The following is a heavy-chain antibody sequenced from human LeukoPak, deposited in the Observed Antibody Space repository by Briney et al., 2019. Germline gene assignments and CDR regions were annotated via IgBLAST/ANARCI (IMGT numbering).Heavy chain of an antibody. Sequence: GGSLRLSCAASGFTFSSYWTTWVRQAPEEGLEWVANIKPDGSVGYYVDSVRGRFIISRDNAGNSLYLQMNSLRVEDTAVYYCTQNLVAAAGDHWGQGTLLIVSS. CDR1: GFTFSSYW. D-gene: IGHD6-13*01. V-gene: IGHV3-7*01. J-gene: IGHJ4*02. CDR2: IKPDGSVG. CDR3: TQNLVAAAGDH.